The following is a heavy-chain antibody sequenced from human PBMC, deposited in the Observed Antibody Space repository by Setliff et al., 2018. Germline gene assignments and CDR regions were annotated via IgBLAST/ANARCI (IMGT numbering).Heavy chain of an antibody. CDR3: ARRVRIAVLNLYYFEY. J-gene: IGHJ4*02. Sequence: VKVSCKVSGYTFTVYTMNWVRQAPGQGLEWMGWINAGNGNTKYSQKFQGRVTITRDASASTAYMELSSLRSEDTAVYYCARRVRIAVLNLYYFEYWGQGTLVTVSS. V-gene: IGHV1-3*01. CDR1: GYTFTVYT. CDR2: INAGNGNT. D-gene: IGHD6-19*01.